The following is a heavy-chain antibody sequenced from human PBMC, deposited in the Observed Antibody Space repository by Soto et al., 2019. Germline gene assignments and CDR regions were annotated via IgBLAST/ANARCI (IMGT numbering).Heavy chain of an antibody. CDR3: ARDDIVVVPAAIPWFDP. D-gene: IGHD2-2*01. Sequence: QVQLVQSGAEVKKPGASVKVSCKASGYTFTSYGISWVRQAPGQGLEWMGWISAYNGNTNYAQKLQGRVTMTTDTSTRTAYMELRSLRSDDTAVYYCARDDIVVVPAAIPWFDPWGQGTLVTVSS. CDR1: GYTFTSYG. CDR2: ISAYNGNT. J-gene: IGHJ5*02. V-gene: IGHV1-18*01.